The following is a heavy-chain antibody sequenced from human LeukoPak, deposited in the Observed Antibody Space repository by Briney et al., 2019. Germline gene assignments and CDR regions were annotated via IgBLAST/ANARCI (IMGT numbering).Heavy chain of an antibody. Sequence: SETLSLTCTVSGGSISSYYWSWIRQPPGKGLEWIGYIYYSGSTNYNPSLKSRVTISVDTSKNQFSLKLSSVTAADPAVYYCARGRYCSSTSCYRADYYYYGMDVWGQGTTVTVSS. D-gene: IGHD2-2*01. CDR1: GGSISSYY. J-gene: IGHJ6*02. CDR2: IYYSGST. V-gene: IGHV4-59*01. CDR3: ARGRYCSSTSCYRADYYYYGMDV.